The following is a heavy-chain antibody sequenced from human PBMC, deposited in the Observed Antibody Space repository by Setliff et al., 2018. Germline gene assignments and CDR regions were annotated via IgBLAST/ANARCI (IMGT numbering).Heavy chain of an antibody. D-gene: IGHD6-19*01. CDR1: GFTFSSYA. CDR2: ISYDGSNK. V-gene: IGHV3-30*04. J-gene: IGHJ3*02. Sequence: PGGSLRLSCAASGFTFSSYAMHWVRQAPGKGLEWVAVISYDGSNKYYADSVKGRFTISRDNSKNTLYLQMSSLRADDTAVYYCARDTSGRDAFDIWGQGTVVTVSS. CDR3: ARDTSGRDAFDI.